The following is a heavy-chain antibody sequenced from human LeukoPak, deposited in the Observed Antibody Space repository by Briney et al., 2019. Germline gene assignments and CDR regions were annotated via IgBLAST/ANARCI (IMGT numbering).Heavy chain of an antibody. D-gene: IGHD1/OR15-1a*01. CDR1: GGSISSGGYY. V-gene: IGHV4-31*03. CDR3: ARDRRTGVFDY. CDR2: IYYSGST. Sequence: SQTLSLTCTVSGGSISSGGYYWSWIRQHPGKGLEWIGYIYYSGSTYYNPSLKSRVTISVDTSKNQFSLKLSSVTAVDTAVYYCARDRRTGVFDYWGQGTLVTVSS. J-gene: IGHJ4*02.